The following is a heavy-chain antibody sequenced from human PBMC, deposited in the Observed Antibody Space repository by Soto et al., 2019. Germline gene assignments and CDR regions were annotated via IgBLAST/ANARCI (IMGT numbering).Heavy chain of an antibody. CDR1: GGSVSSGGFF. D-gene: IGHD1-1*01. CDR2: VSSSGTP. CDR3: ARDRSDGKIDF. Sequence: QVQLQESGPGLVKPSQTLSLTCTVSGGSVSSGGFFWTWIRQHPEKGLEWIGYVSSSGTPYYNPSLQGRLSITADTSRNQLPLKLRSVTAADTAVYYCARDRSDGKIDFWGQGIPVTVSS. V-gene: IGHV4-31*03. J-gene: IGHJ4*02.